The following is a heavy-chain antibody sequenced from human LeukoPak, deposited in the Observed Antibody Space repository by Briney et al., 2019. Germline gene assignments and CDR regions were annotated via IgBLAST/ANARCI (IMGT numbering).Heavy chain of an antibody. CDR2: INPSGGST. Sequence: ASVKVSCKASGYTFTSYYMHWVGQAPGQGLEWMGIINPSGGSTSYAQKFQGRVTMTRDTSTSTVYMELSSLRSEDTAVYYCARVDVVVPAAMRDPENYFDYWGQGTLVTVSS. V-gene: IGHV1-46*01. D-gene: IGHD2-2*01. CDR1: GYTFTSYY. CDR3: ARVDVVVPAAMRDPENYFDY. J-gene: IGHJ4*02.